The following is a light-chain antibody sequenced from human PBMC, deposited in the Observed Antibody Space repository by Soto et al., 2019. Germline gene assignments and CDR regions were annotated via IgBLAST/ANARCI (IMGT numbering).Light chain of an antibody. J-gene: IGKJ4*01. V-gene: IGKV3-20*01. CDR2: GAS. CDR1: ESVGSTF. CDR3: HHYCSSPPNT. Sequence: EIVLTQSPGTLSLSPGERATLSCRASESVGSTFLAWLQQKPGQAPRLLIYGASSRAIDIPKRFSGSGSGTDFTLTISRLEPEDFAVYLCHHYCSSPPNTFGGGTKVEIK.